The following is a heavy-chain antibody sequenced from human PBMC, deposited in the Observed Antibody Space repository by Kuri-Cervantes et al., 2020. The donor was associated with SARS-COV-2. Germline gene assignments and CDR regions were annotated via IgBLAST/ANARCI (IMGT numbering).Heavy chain of an antibody. D-gene: IGHD5-18*01. J-gene: IGHJ4*02. Sequence: SVKVSCKASGGTFSSYAISWVRQAPGQGLEWMGGIIPIFGTANYAQKLQGRVTMTTDTSTSTAYMELRSLRSDDTAVYYCAREIQLWKPIDYWGQGTLVTVSS. CDR2: IIPIFGTA. V-gene: IGHV1-69*05. CDR3: AREIQLWKPIDY. CDR1: GGTFSSYA.